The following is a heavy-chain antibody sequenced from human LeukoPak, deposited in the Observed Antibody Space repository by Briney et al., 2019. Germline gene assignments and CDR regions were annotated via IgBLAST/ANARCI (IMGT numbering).Heavy chain of an antibody. CDR1: GFTFSSYT. J-gene: IGHJ4*02. CDR3: ASAWGGYCSSTSCYPFDY. Sequence: GGSLRLSCAASGFTFSSYTKNWVRQAPGKGLEWVSSISSSSYIYYADSVKGRFTISRDNAKNSLYLQMNSLRAEDTAVYYCASAWGGYCSSTSCYPFDYWGQGNLVTVSS. D-gene: IGHD2-2*01. V-gene: IGHV3-21*01. CDR2: ISSSSYI.